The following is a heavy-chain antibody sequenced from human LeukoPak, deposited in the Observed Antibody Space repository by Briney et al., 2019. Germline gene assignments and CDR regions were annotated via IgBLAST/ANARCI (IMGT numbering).Heavy chain of an antibody. CDR2: INPNSGGT. D-gene: IGHD2-2*01. J-gene: IGHJ4*02. Sequence: ASVKVSCKASGYTFTGYYMHWVRRAPGQGLEWRGWINPNSGGTNYAQKFQGRVTMTRATSISTAYMQLSRLRSDDTAVYYCARNPSQERYQAYYFDYWGQGTLVTVSS. CDR3: ARNPSQERYQAYYFDY. CDR1: GYTFTGYY. V-gene: IGHV1-2*02.